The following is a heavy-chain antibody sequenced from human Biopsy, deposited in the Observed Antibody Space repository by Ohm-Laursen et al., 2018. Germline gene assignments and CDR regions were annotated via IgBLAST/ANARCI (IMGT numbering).Heavy chain of an antibody. J-gene: IGHJ4*02. V-gene: IGHV4-34*01. CDR3: ARGDVTGDNFGYRLFDY. CDR1: GDSIARYY. Sequence: TLSLTCTVSGDSIARYYWTWIRQAPGKGLERIAEINHSGNTNYNPSLKSRITISVDTSKKQFSLKLSSVTAADTAVYYCARGDVTGDNFGYRLFDYWGRGTLVTVSS. CDR2: INHSGNT. D-gene: IGHD5-18*01.